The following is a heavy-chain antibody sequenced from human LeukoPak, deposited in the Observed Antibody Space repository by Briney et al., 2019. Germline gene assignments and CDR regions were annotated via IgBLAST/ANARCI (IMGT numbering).Heavy chain of an antibody. D-gene: IGHD3-22*01. CDR3: ARLDHRRFYDSSGQIDY. CDR1: GGSISSYY. CDR2: IYTSGST. J-gene: IGHJ4*02. V-gene: IGHV4-4*07. Sequence: SETLSLTCTVSGGSISSYYWSWIRQPAGKGLEWIGRIYTSGSTNYNPSLKSRVTMSVDTSKNQFSLKLSSVTAGDTAVYYCARLDHRRFYDSSGQIDYWGQGTLVTVSS.